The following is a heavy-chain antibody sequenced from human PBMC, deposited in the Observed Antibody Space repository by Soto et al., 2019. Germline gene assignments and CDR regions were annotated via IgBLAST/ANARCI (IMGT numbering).Heavy chain of an antibody. CDR2: ISGGGGST. Sequence: HPGGSLRLSCAASGFTFSSYAISWVRQAPGKGLEWVSAISGGGGSTYYADSVKGRFTISRDNSKNTLYLQMNSLRAEDTAVYYCALLRRVSYHYYGMDVWGQGTTVTVSS. CDR3: ALLRRVSYHYYGMDV. V-gene: IGHV3-23*01. J-gene: IGHJ6*02. D-gene: IGHD3-16*01. CDR1: GFTFSSYA.